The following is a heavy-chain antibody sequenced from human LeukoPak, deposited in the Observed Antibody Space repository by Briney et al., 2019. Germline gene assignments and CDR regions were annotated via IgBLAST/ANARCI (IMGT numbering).Heavy chain of an antibody. Sequence: SQTLSLTCTVSGGSISSGDYYWSWIRQPPGKGLEWIGYIYYSGSTYYNPSLKSRVTISVDTSKNQFSLKLSSVTAADTAVYYCARGRCYDSSGFSGRFDYWGQGTLVTVSS. D-gene: IGHD3-22*01. J-gene: IGHJ4*02. V-gene: IGHV4-30-4*01. CDR1: GGSISSGDYY. CDR3: ARGRCYDSSGFSGRFDY. CDR2: IYYSGST.